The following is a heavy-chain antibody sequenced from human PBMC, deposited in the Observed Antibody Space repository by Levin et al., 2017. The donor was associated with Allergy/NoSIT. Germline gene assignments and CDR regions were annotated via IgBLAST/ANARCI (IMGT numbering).Heavy chain of an antibody. J-gene: IGHJ6*02. CDR1: GFTFSSYL. CDR3: ARGPDNYYGVDV. V-gene: IGHV3-74*01. CDR2: INSAGSTT. Sequence: TGGSLRLSCAASGFTFSSYLMHWVRQAPGKGLVWVSRINSAGSTTTYADSVKGRFTISRDNAKNTLYLQMNSLRAEDTAVYYCARGPDNYYGVDVWGQGTTVTVSS.